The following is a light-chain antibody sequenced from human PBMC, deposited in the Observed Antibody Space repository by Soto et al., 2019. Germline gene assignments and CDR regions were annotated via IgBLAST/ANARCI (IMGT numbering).Light chain of an antibody. CDR1: QRVLYSSNNKNY. CDR3: QQYYSTLLP. CDR2: WAS. V-gene: IGKV4-1*01. J-gene: IGKJ4*01. Sequence: DIGMTQSPGSRAVWLQERATISCKSSQRVLYSSNNKNYLAWYQQKPGQPPKLLIYWASTREYGVPERFSGSGSGTDLTLTISSLQAEDVAVYYCQQYYSTLLPFGGGPKVDIK.